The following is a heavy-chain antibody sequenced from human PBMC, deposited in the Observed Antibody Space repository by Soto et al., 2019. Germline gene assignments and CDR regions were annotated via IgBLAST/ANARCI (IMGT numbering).Heavy chain of an antibody. D-gene: IGHD6-25*01. Sequence: QLQLQESGPGLVRPTETLSLTCTVSGGSISNPSYYWGWVRQPPGKGLEWIGDIFYTGRTYYSPSLKSRVAISVDTSKEQFSLNLTSVTAADTAVYFCAGLTFSIAAASHGRSNRFGPWAPGTLFTFSS. V-gene: IGHV4-39*01. CDR3: AGLTFSIAAASHGRSNRFGP. CDR2: IFYTGRT. J-gene: IGHJ5*02. CDR1: GGSISNPSYY.